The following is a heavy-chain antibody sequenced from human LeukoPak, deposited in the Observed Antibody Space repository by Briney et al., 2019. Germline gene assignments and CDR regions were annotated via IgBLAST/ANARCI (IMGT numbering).Heavy chain of an antibody. CDR1: GGSISSGGYY. Sequence: SQTLSLTCTVSGGSISSGGYYWSWIRQHPGKGLEWIGYIYYSGSTYYNPSLKSRVTISVDTSKNQFSLKLSSVTAADTAVYYCARSRRSYDYGDTTGAVPFDYWGQGALVTVSS. J-gene: IGHJ4*02. CDR3: ARSRRSYDYGDTTGAVPFDY. D-gene: IGHD4-17*01. V-gene: IGHV4-31*03. CDR2: IYYSGST.